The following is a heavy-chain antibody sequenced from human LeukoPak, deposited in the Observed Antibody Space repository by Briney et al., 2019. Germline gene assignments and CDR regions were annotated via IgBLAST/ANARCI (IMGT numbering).Heavy chain of an antibody. CDR3: ARVPGITGIDNWFDP. D-gene: IGHD1-20*01. V-gene: IGHV1-69*05. J-gene: IGHJ5*02. CDR1: GGTFSSYA. CDR2: IIPIFGTA. Sequence: ASVKVSCKASGGTFSSYAISWVRQAPGQGLEWMGGIIPIFGTANYAQRFQGRVTITTDESTSTVYMELSSLRSEDTAVYYCARVPGITGIDNWFDPWGQGTLVTVSS.